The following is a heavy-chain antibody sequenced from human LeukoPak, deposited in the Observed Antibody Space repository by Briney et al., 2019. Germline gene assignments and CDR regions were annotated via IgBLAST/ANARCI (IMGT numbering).Heavy chain of an antibody. CDR3: ARGSKGDYDYVWGSYRPLFDY. J-gene: IGHJ4*02. CDR1: GFTFRGYW. D-gene: IGHD3-16*02. CDR2: VNSDGTTT. V-gene: IGHV3-74*01. Sequence: GGSLRLSCVASGFTFRGYWMHWVRQAPGKGLVWVACVNSDGTTTNYADSVKGRFTISRDNAKNSLYLQMNSLRAEDTAVYYCARGSKGDYDYVWGSYRPLFDYWGQGTLVTVSS.